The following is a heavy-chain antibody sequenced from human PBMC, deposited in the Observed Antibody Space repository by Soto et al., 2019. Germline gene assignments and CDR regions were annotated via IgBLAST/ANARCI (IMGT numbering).Heavy chain of an antibody. V-gene: IGHV4-39*01. CDR3: ARPSTVTTSDYYYMDV. CDR2: IYYSGST. J-gene: IGHJ6*03. D-gene: IGHD4-17*01. CDR1: GVSMSSSSYY. Sequence: SETLSLTCTVSGVSMSSSSYYWGWIRQPPGKGLEWIGSIYYSGSTYYNPSLKSRVTISVDTSKNQFSLKLSSVTAADTAVYYCARPSTVTTSDYYYMDVWGKGTTVTVSS.